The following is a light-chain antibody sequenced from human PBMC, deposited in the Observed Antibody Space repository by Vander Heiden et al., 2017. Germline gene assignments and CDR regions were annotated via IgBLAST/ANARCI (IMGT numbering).Light chain of an antibody. CDR3: QQYNNWHHNT. V-gene: IGKV3-15*01. Sequence: EIVMTQSPATLSVSPGERATLSCRASQSVSSNLAWYQQKLGQAPRLLIYGASTRATGIPARFSGSGSGTQFTLTMSSLQSEDFAVYYCQQYNNWHHNTFGQGTKLEIK. CDR1: QSVSSN. J-gene: IGKJ2*01. CDR2: GAS.